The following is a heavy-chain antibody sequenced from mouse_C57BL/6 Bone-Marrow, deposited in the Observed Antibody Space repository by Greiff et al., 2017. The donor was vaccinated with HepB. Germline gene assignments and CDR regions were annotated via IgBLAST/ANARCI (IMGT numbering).Heavy chain of an antibody. D-gene: IGHD1-1*01. V-gene: IGHV6-3*01. CDR3: TGGITTDFDY. J-gene: IGHJ2*01. CDR1: GFTFSNYW. Sequence: EVKLMESGGGLVQPGGSMKLSCVASGFTFSNYWMNWVRQSPEKGLEWVAQIRLKSDNYATHYAESVKGRFTISRDDSKSSVYLQMNNLRAEDTGIYYCTGGITTDFDYWGQGTTLTVSS. CDR2: IRLKSDNYAT.